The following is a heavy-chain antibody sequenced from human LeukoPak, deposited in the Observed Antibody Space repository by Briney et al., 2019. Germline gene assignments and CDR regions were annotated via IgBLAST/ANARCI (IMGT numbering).Heavy chain of an antibody. CDR1: GFTFSSYW. CDR3: AKDFSSGWSFDY. V-gene: IGHV3-23*01. Sequence: GGSLRLSCAASGFTFSSYWMHWVRQAPGKGLEWVSVISESGGDINYADSVKGRFTISRDNSKNTLYMQMNSLRAEDTALYYCAKDFSSGWSFDYWGQGTLVTVSS. J-gene: IGHJ4*02. CDR2: ISESGGDI. D-gene: IGHD6-19*01.